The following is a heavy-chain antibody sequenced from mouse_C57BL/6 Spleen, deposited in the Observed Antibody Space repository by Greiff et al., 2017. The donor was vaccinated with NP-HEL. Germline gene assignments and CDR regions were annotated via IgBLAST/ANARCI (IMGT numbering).Heavy chain of an antibody. CDR1: GYSFTDYN. V-gene: IGHV1-39*01. CDR2: INPNYGTT. J-gene: IGHJ1*03. D-gene: IGHD2-1*01. Sequence: VQLQQSGPELVKPGASVKISCKASGYSFTDYNMNWVKQSTGKSLEWIGVINPNYGTTSYNQKFKGKATLTVDQSSSTAYMQLNSLTSEDSAVYYCAGGAYYGNDWYFDVWGTGTTVTVSS. CDR3: AGGAYYGNDWYFDV.